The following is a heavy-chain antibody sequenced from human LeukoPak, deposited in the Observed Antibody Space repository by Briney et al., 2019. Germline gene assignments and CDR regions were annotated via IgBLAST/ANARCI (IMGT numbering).Heavy chain of an antibody. CDR2: INWNGDDT. CDR1: GFTFDSYG. D-gene: IGHD3-16*01. J-gene: IGHJ4*02. Sequence: PGGSLRLSCAASGFTFDSYGMSWVRQAPGKGLEWVPGINWNGDDTTYADSVKGRFTISRDNAKNSLYLQINSLRAEDTALYYCVRGGELVGSYFDYWGPGTLVTVSS. V-gene: IGHV3-20*04. CDR3: VRGGELVGSYFDY.